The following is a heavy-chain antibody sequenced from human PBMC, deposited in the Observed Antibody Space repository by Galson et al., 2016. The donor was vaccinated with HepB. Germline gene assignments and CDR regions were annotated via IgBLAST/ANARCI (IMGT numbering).Heavy chain of an antibody. V-gene: IGHV1-2*02. D-gene: IGHD3-16*01. CDR3: AKGDAGYVSFDY. Sequence: SVKVSCKASGYTFTAYYLHWVRQAPGQGLEWMGWINPNSGGTNYAQKFQGRITMTRDTSISTAYMEVSWLSSDGTAVDYCAKGDAGYVSFDYWGQGTLVTGSS. CDR2: INPNSGGT. CDR1: GYTFTAYY. J-gene: IGHJ4*02.